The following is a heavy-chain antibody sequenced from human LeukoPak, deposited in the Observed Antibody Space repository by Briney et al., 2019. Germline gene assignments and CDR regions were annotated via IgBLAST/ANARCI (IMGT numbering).Heavy chain of an antibody. V-gene: IGHV3-23*01. D-gene: IGHD5-18*01. J-gene: IGHJ4*02. CDR3: AKDGIYSYGRHDY. CDR2: ISGSGGGT. CDR1: GFTFSSYG. Sequence: GGSLRLSCAASGFTFSSYGMSWVRQAPGKGLEWVSAISGSGGGTYYADSVKGRFTISRDNSKNTLYLQMNSLRAEDTAVYYCAKDGIYSYGRHDYWGQGTLVTVSS.